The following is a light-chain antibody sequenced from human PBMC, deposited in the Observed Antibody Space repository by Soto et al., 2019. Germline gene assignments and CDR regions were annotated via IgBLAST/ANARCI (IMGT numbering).Light chain of an antibody. J-gene: IGLJ1*01. Sequence: SGLTQPPSASGSPGQSVTISCTGSSSDVGGYNYVSWYQQHPGKAPKLMIYEVSKRPSGVPDRFSGSKSGNTASLTVSGLQAEDEADYYCSSYAGSNNFFYVFGTGTKVPVL. CDR1: SSDVGGYNY. CDR3: SSYAGSNNFFYV. CDR2: EVS. V-gene: IGLV2-8*01.